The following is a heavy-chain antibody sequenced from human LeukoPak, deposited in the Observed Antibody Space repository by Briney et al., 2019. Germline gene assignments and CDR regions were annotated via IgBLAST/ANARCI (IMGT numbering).Heavy chain of an antibody. V-gene: IGHV3-7*03. CDR1: GFTFTSYW. CDR2: IKDDGTET. Sequence: PGGSLRLSCAASGFTFTSYWMSWVRQAPGKGLEWMANIKDDGTETYYVDSVKGRFTISRDNAKNSLYLQMDSLRAEDTALYYCAREGTSSSSWLYYFDYWGQGTLVTVSS. D-gene: IGHD6-13*01. J-gene: IGHJ4*02. CDR3: AREGTSSSSWLYYFDY.